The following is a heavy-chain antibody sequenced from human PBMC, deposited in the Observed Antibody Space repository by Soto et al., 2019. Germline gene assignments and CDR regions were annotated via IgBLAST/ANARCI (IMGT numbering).Heavy chain of an antibody. CDR3: ARLAYCSGGSCSSARAYYYGMDV. J-gene: IGHJ6*02. Sequence: SVKVSCKASGGTFSSYAISWVRQAPGQGLEWMGGIIPIFGTANYAQKFQGRVTITADESTSTAYMELSSLRSEDTAVYYCARLAYCSGGSCSSARAYYYGMDVWGQGTTVTVSS. CDR1: GGTFSSYA. CDR2: IIPIFGTA. V-gene: IGHV1-69*13. D-gene: IGHD2-15*01.